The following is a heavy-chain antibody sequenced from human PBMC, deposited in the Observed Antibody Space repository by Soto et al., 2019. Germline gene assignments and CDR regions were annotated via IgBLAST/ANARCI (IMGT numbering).Heavy chain of an antibody. Sequence: QLQLQQLGAGLLKPSETLSLTCASSRGDLSGYYWSWIRQSPGKPLEWIGKINHGGRTRYNPSLESRVILSMDTSKNQFSLRLTSVTAADAGLYFCAREGNAFDNDFDFWGQGTLVTVSS. CDR1: RGDLSGYY. V-gene: IGHV4-34*01. CDR3: AREGNAFDNDFDF. J-gene: IGHJ4*02. CDR2: INHGGRT. D-gene: IGHD2-2*01.